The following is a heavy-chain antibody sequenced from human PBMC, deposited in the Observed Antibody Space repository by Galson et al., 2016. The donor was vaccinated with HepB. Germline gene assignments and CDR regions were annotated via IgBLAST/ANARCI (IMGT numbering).Heavy chain of an antibody. Sequence: SLRLSCAASGLTFSNYAMTWVRQAPGKGLAWVSSISGDTTTTYYADSVKGRFTISRDNSKNTFYLQMNSLRAEDTASYYCAKGGGSTWYISPHFVDPWGQGTLVTVSP. CDR3: AKGGGSTWYISPHFVDP. J-gene: IGHJ5*02. D-gene: IGHD6-13*01. CDR1: GLTFSNYA. CDR2: ISGDTTTT. V-gene: IGHV3-23*01.